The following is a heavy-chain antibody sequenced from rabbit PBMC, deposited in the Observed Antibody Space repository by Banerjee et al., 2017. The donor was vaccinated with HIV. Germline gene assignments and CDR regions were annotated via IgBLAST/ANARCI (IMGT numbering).Heavy chain of an antibody. D-gene: IGHD7-1*01. J-gene: IGHJ4*01. CDR2: IATGSSGST. CDR1: GFSFSSGYY. CDR3: ARDNIYSTYAGYGYNL. V-gene: IGHV1S45*01. Sequence: QEQLEESGGDLVKPEGSLTLTCTASGFSFSSGYYTCWVRQAPGKGLEWIACIATGSSGSTYYASWAKGRFTISKTSSTTVTLQMTSLTAADTATYFCARDNIYSTYAGYGYNLWGQGTLVTVS.